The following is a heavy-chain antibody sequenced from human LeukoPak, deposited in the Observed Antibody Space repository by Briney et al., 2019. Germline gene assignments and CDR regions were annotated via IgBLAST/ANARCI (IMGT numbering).Heavy chain of an antibody. CDR1: GYSFTSYW. Sequence: PGESLKISCKGSGYSFTSYWIGWVRQMPGKGLEWMGIIYPGDSDTRYSPSFQGQVTTSADKSISTAYLQWSSLKASDTAMYYCARSIHDYGDAFDIWGQGTMVTVSS. CDR3: ARSIHDYGDAFDI. D-gene: IGHD4-17*01. J-gene: IGHJ3*02. V-gene: IGHV5-51*01. CDR2: IYPGDSDT.